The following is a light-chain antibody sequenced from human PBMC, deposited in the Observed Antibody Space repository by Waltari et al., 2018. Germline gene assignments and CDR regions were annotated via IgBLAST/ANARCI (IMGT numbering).Light chain of an antibody. CDR3: QHRDK. CDR2: DAS. Sequence: VLTQSPATLSLSPGEGATLSCGASQTVSNYLAWYQLKPGQAPRLLIYDASNRATGIPARFSGSGSGTDFTLTISSLEPEDFAVYYCQHRDKFGQGTRLEIK. J-gene: IGKJ5*01. CDR1: QTVSNY. V-gene: IGKV3-11*01.